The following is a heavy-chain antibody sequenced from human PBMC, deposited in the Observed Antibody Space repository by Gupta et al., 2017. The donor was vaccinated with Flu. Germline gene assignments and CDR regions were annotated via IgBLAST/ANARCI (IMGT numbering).Heavy chain of an antibody. CDR2: ISYDGSNK. D-gene: IGHD3/OR15-3a*01. V-gene: IGHV3-30-3*01. Sequence: QVQLVESGGGVVQPGRSLGLPCAASGFTFSSYAMSWVRQAPGKGLEWVAIISYDGSNKYYGDSVKGRFTISRDNSKNTLYLQMNSLRPEDMAVYYCARGGPIFGLFITVSYEDYWGQGTLVTVSS. J-gene: IGHJ4*02. CDR1: GFTFSSYA. CDR3: ARGGPIFGLFITVSYEDY.